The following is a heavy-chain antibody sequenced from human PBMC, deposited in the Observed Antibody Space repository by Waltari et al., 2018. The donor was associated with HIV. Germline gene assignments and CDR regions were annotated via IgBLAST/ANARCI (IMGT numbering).Heavy chain of an antibody. V-gene: IGHV3-11*05. Sequence: QVHLVESGGDLVKPGGSLRLSCVASGFTFSDYYMTWIRQAPGNVLEGVSYIAVSSAYTNYGDSLKGRFTISRDDAKKSLFLQMNSLRPEDTAVYYCARVARGLRQGTFDIWGQVTMVTVSS. CDR1: GFTFSDYY. D-gene: IGHD4-17*01. CDR3: ARVARGLRQGTFDI. J-gene: IGHJ3*02. CDR2: IAVSSAYT.